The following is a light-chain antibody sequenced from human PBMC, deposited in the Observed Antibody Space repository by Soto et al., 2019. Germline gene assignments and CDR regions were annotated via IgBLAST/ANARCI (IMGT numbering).Light chain of an antibody. Sequence: SYELTQPPSVSVSPGQTASLTCSGDKLGDKYAYWYQQKPVQSPVLVIYQDTKRPSGIPERFSGSNSGNTATLTISGTQAMDEADYYCQAWDSSTVVFGGGTKLTVL. J-gene: IGLJ2*01. CDR2: QDT. CDR3: QAWDSSTVV. CDR1: KLGDKY. V-gene: IGLV3-1*01.